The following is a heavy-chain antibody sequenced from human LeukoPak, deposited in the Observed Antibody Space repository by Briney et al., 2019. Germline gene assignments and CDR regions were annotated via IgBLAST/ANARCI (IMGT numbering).Heavy chain of an antibody. CDR3: ASARSYYDFWSGYYADDY. V-gene: IGHV4-30-2*01. J-gene: IGHJ4*02. CDR2: IYHSGST. CDR1: GGSISSGGYY. D-gene: IGHD3-3*01. Sequence: PSETLSLTCTVSGGSISSGGYYWSWIRQPPGKGLEWIGYIYHSGSTYYNPSLKSRVTISVDRSKNQFSLKLSSVTAADTAVYYCASARSYYDFWSGYYADDYWGQGTLVTVSS.